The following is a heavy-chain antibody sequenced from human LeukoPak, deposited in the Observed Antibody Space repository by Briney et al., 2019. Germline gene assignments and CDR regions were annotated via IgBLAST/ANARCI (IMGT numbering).Heavy chain of an antibody. D-gene: IGHD5-12*01. CDR3: AKDIVATIDGDAFDI. Sequence: GGPLRLSCAASGFTFRNYGMHWVRQAPGKGLEWVAIIRYDGSNKYYADSVKGRFTISRDKSKNTLYLQMNSLRAEDTAVYYCAKDIVATIDGDAFDIWGQGTMVTVSS. J-gene: IGHJ3*02. V-gene: IGHV3-30*02. CDR2: IRYDGSNK. CDR1: GFTFRNYG.